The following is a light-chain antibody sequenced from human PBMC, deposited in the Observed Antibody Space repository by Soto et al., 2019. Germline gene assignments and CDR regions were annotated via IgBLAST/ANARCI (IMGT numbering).Light chain of an antibody. Sequence: ETVFTQSPGTLSFSPGETATLSCRASQSVISDYLAWYQQKPDQAPRLVIYGASGRAAGIPDRFNGSGSGTDFTLTISRLEPEDFAMYYCQQYGSSVFTFGQGTRLEIK. CDR2: GAS. CDR3: QQYGSSVFT. J-gene: IGKJ5*01. V-gene: IGKV3-20*01. CDR1: QSVISDY.